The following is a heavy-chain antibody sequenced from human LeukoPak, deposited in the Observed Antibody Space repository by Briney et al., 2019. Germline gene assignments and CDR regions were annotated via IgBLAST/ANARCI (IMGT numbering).Heavy chain of an antibody. D-gene: IGHD3-9*01. CDR3: ARGDYDILTGYYPSLYY. Sequence: SETLSLTCTVSGGSISSYYWSWIRQPPGKGLEWIGYIYYSGSTNYNPSLMSRVTISVDTSKNQYSLKLSSVTAADTAVYYCARGDYDILTGYYPSLYYWGQGTLVTVSS. CDR1: GGSISSYY. V-gene: IGHV4-59*01. J-gene: IGHJ4*02. CDR2: IYYSGST.